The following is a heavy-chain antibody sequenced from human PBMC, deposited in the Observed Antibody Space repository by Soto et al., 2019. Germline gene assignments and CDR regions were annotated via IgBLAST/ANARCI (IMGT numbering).Heavy chain of an antibody. D-gene: IGHD1-26*01. CDR2: IYYSGST. CDR3: ARDRVGAIFNWFDP. CDR1: GGSISGYY. Sequence: PSEPLSLTCTVSGGSISGYYWSWIRQPPGKGLECIGYIYYSGSTNYNPSLKSRVTISVDTSKNQFSLKLSSVTAADTAVYYCARDRVGAIFNWFDPRGQGTLVTVSS. V-gene: IGHV4-59*01. J-gene: IGHJ5*02.